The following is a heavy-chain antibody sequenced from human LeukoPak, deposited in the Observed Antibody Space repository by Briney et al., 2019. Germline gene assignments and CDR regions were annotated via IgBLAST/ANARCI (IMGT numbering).Heavy chain of an antibody. CDR2: IKQEGIEK. CDR1: GLTFSSYW. Sequence: PGGSLTLSCAPSGLTFSSYWMTWVRPAPGKGLEWVANIKQEGIEKYYVDSAKGRFTISRDNAENSMYLQMNSLRAEDTAVYFCARALGVTPPYCFSYGMDVWGKGATVIVSS. V-gene: IGHV3-7*03. CDR3: ARALGVTPPYCFSYGMDV. D-gene: IGHD2-21*02. J-gene: IGHJ6*04.